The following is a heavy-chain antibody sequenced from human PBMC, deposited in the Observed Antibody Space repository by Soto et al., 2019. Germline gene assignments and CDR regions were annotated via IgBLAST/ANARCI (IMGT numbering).Heavy chain of an antibody. CDR2: ISYDGSNK. J-gene: IGHJ6*02. Sequence: GGSLRLSCAASGFTFSSYGMHWVRQAPGKGLEWVAVISYDGSNKYYADSVKGRFTISRDNSKNTLYLQMNSLRAEDTAVYYCAKPLWFGENYYYYGMDVWGQGTTVTVSS. D-gene: IGHD3-10*01. CDR3: AKPLWFGENYYYYGMDV. CDR1: GFTFSSYG. V-gene: IGHV3-30*18.